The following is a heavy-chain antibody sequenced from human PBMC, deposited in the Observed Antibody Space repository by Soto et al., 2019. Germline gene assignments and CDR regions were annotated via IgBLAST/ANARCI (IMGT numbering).Heavy chain of an antibody. V-gene: IGHV4-34*01. J-gene: IGHJ5*02. Sequence: PSETLSLTCAVYGGSFSGYYWSWIRQPPGKGLEWIGEINHSGSTNYNPSLKSRVTISVDTPKNQFSLKLSSVTAADTAVYYCARGAPYYAYNWFDPWGQGTLVTVSS. CDR2: INHSGST. D-gene: IGHD1-26*01. CDR3: ARGAPYYAYNWFDP. CDR1: GGSFSGYY.